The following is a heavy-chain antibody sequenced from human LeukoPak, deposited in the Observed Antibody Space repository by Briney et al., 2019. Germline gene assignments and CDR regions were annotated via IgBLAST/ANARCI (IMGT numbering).Heavy chain of an antibody. CDR1: GYTLTELS. J-gene: IGHJ4*02. CDR2: FDPEDGET. D-gene: IGHD3-10*01. V-gene: IGHV1-24*01. Sequence: ASVKVSCKVSGYTLTELSMHWVRQAPGKGLEWMGGFDPEDGETIYAQKFQGRVTMTEDTSTDTAYMELSSLRSEDTAVYYCATGVWFGELERNWGQGTLVTVSS. CDR3: ATGVWFGELERN.